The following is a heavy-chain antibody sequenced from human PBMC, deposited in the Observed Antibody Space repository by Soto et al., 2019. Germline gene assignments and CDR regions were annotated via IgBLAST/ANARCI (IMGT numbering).Heavy chain of an antibody. D-gene: IGHD6-19*01. CDR2: IWYDGSNK. CDR1: GFTFSSYG. V-gene: IGHV3-33*01. J-gene: IGHJ4*02. Sequence: GGSLRLSCAASGFTFSSYGMHWVRQAPGKGLEWVAVIWYDGSNKYYADSVKGRFTISRDNSKNTLYLQMNSLRAEDTAVYYCAREGRGMQWLAHFDYWGQGTLVTVSS. CDR3: AREGRGMQWLAHFDY.